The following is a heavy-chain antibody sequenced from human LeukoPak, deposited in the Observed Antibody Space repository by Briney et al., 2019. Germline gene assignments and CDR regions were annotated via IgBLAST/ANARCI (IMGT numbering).Heavy chain of an antibody. CDR1: GFTFSSYW. Sequence: PGGSLRLSCAASGFTFSSYWMHWVRQAPGKGLVWVSRINSDGSSTSYADSVKGRFTISRDNAKNTLYLQMNSLRAEDTAVYYCARGRSGWHAFDIWGQGTMVTVSS. D-gene: IGHD6-19*01. J-gene: IGHJ3*02. CDR3: ARGRSGWHAFDI. CDR2: INSDGSST. V-gene: IGHV3-74*01.